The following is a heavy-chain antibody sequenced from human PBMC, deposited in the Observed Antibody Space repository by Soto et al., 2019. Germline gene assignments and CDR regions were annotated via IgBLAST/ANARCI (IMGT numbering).Heavy chain of an antibody. V-gene: IGHV3-53*01. Sequence: DVQLVESGGGLIQPGESLRLSCAAFGLTISGKKYVAWVRQAPGKGLEWVSALYDVDGSFYADSVTGRFTTSSDSSKTTVYLQMHDLRTDDTAVYYCSTWHEREHAFDVWGQGTTVTISS. CDR2: LYDVDGS. J-gene: IGHJ3*01. CDR3: STWHEREHAFDV. D-gene: IGHD1-1*01. CDR1: GLTISGKKY.